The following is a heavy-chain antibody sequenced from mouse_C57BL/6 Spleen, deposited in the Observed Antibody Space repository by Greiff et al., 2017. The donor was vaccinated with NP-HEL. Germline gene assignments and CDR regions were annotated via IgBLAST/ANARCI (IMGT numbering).Heavy chain of an antibody. V-gene: IGHV5-16*01. CDR2: INSDGSST. CDR3: ARWSYYYAMDY. J-gene: IGHJ4*01. CDR1: GFTFSDYY. Sequence: EVTLMASEGGLVQPGSSMKLSCTASGFTFSDYYMAWVRQVPEKGLEWVANINSDGSSTYYLDSLKSRFIISRDNAKNILYLQMSSLKSEDTATYYCARWSYYYAMDYWGQGTSVTVSS.